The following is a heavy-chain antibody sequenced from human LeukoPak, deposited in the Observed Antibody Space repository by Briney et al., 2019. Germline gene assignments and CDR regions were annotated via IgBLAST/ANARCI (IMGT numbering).Heavy chain of an antibody. J-gene: IGHJ4*02. CDR2: IYYSGST. Sequence: SETLSLTCTVSGGSISSSSYYWGWIRQPPGKGLEWIGSIYYSGSTYYNPSLKSRVTISVDTSKNQFSLKLSSVTAADTAVYYCARVGYYDTGHYYFDYWGQGTLVTVSS. CDR1: GGSISSSSYY. D-gene: IGHD3-22*01. V-gene: IGHV4-39*01. CDR3: ARVGYYDTGHYYFDY.